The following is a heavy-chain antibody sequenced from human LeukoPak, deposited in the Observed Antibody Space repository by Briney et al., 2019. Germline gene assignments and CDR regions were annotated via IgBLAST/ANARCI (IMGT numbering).Heavy chain of an antibody. V-gene: IGHV1-18*01. J-gene: IGHJ3*02. CDR1: GYTFTSYG. CDR3: ARGVGWTGYYHDVFDI. CDR2: ISTYNGNT. D-gene: IGHD3/OR15-3a*01. Sequence: GASVKVSCKASGYTFTSYGIIWVRQAPGQGLEWMGWISTYNGNTNYAHKLQGRVTMTTDTPTTTVYMELRSLRSDDTAVYYCARGVGWTGYYHDVFDIWGQGTMVTVSS.